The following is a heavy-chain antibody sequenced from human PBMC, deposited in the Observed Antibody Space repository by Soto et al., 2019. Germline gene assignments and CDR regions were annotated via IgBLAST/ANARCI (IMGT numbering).Heavy chain of an antibody. D-gene: IGHD3-16*01. CDR1: GFTFSSYA. J-gene: IGHJ6*02. Sequence: PGGSLRLSCAASGFTFSSYAMHWVRQAPGKGLEWVAVISYDGSNKYYADSVKGRFTISRDNSKNTLYLQMNSLRAEDTAVYYCARDRGGGDGYDYYGMDVWGQGTTVTVSS. CDR2: ISYDGSNK. V-gene: IGHV3-30-3*01. CDR3: ARDRGGGDGYDYYGMDV.